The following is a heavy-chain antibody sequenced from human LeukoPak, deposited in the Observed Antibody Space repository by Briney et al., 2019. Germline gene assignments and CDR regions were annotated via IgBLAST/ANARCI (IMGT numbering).Heavy chain of an antibody. D-gene: IGHD6-13*01. CDR1: RFTFSSYA. J-gene: IGHJ3*02. CDR3: AKDLEYSSSWYPVNAFDI. Sequence: GGSLRLSCAASRFTFSSYAMSWVRQAPGNGLEWVSAISGSGGSAYYADSVKGRFTISRDNSKNTLYLQMNSLRAEDTAVYYCAKDLEYSSSWYPVNAFDIWGQGILVTVSS. V-gene: IGHV3-23*01. CDR2: ISGSGGSA.